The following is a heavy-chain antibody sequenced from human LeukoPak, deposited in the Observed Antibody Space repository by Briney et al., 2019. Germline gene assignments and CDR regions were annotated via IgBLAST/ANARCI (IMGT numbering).Heavy chain of an antibody. CDR2: IYSGGST. J-gene: IGHJ4*02. Sequence: GGSLRLSCAASGFTVSSNYMSWVRQAPGKGLEWVSVIYSGGSTYYADSVEGRFTISRDNSKNTLYLQMNSLRAEDTAVYYCARDSRSGALFDYWGQGTLVTVSS. D-gene: IGHD2-15*01. CDR1: GFTVSSNY. CDR3: ARDSRSGALFDY. V-gene: IGHV3-66*01.